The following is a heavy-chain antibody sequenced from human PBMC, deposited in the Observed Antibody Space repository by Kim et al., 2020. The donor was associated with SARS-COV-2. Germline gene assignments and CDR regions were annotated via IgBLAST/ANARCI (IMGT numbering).Heavy chain of an antibody. V-gene: IGHV4-34*01. CDR3: VRSGADNVVVVTAKNNWFDP. CDR1: GGSFSGYC. Sequence: SETLSLTCAVYGGSFSGYCWSWVRQPPGKGLEWIGEIYHSGSTNYNPSLESRVTISVDTSKNQFSLRLSSVTAADTAVYYCVRSGADNVVVVTAKNNWFDPWGQGTLVTVSS. J-gene: IGHJ5*02. D-gene: IGHD2-15*01. CDR2: IYHSGST.